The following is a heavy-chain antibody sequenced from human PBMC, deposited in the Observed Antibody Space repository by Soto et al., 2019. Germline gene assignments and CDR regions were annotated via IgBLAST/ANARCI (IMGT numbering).Heavy chain of an antibody. V-gene: IGHV3-23*01. J-gene: IGHJ4*02. D-gene: IGHD3-22*01. Sequence: GGSLRLSCVASGFSFSSYFMHWVRQAPGKGLEWVAAISYGGGTTYYADSVKGRFTISRDNSKNTLYLQMNSLRAEDTAVYYCAKNPGYYYDSTGYHFDYWGQGTLVTVSS. CDR1: GFSFSSYF. CDR2: ISYGGGTT. CDR3: AKNPGYYYDSTGYHFDY.